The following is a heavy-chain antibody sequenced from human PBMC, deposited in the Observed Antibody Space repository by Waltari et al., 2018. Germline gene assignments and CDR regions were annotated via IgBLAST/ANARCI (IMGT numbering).Heavy chain of an antibody. CDR1: GGSISSYY. Sequence: QVQLQESGPGLVKPSETLSLTCTVSGGSISSYYWSWIRQPPGKGLEWIGYIYYSGSTNDNPALKSRVTISVDTSKNQFSLKLSSVTAADTAVYYCARAGYYDFWSGYYYAFDIWGQGTMVTVSS. D-gene: IGHD3-3*01. CDR3: ARAGYYDFWSGYYYAFDI. CDR2: IYYSGST. J-gene: IGHJ3*02. V-gene: IGHV4-59*01.